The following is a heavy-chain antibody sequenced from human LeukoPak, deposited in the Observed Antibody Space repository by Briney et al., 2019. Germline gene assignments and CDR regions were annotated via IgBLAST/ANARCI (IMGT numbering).Heavy chain of an antibody. Sequence: GRSLRLSCAPSGFTFSRHGMHWVRQAPGKGLEWVAIISNGGSRKYYAHSVEGRFTISRDNSKNTLYLQMDSLRAEDTAVYYCARDRAWNYFDYWGQGTLVTVSS. CDR3: ARDRAWNYFDY. CDR1: GFTFSRHG. CDR2: ISNGGSRK. V-gene: IGHV3-30*03. D-gene: IGHD3-3*01. J-gene: IGHJ4*02.